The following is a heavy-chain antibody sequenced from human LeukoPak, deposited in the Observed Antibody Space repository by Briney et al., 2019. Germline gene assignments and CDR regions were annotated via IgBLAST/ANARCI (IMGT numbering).Heavy chain of an antibody. CDR1: GYSISSGYY. Sequence: PSETLSLTCAVSGYSISSGYYWGWIRQPPGKGLEWIGSIYHSGGTYYNPSLKSRVTISVDTSKNQFSLKLSSVTAADTAVYYCARLREGDYYDSSGYYQNDYWGQGTLVTVSS. V-gene: IGHV4-38-2*01. CDR2: IYHSGGT. J-gene: IGHJ4*02. CDR3: ARLREGDYYDSSGYYQNDY. D-gene: IGHD3-22*01.